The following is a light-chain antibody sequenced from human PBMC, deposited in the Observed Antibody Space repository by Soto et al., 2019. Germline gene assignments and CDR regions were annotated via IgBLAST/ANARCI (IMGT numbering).Light chain of an antibody. CDR2: GAS. V-gene: IGKV3-15*01. J-gene: IGKJ3*01. CDR3: QQLNGDPFT. Sequence: EIVMTQSPATLSVSPGERATLSCRASQSVSSNLAWYQQKPGQAPRLLIFGASTRATGIPARFSGSGSGTEFTLTISSLQPEDLATYYCQQLNGDPFTFGPRTKVDIK. CDR1: QSVSSN.